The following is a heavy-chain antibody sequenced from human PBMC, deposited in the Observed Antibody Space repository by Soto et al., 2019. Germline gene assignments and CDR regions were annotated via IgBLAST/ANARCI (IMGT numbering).Heavy chain of an antibody. CDR1: GFTVSSNY. CDR2: ISSTTNYI. CDR3: ARESEDLTSNFDY. Sequence: GGSLRLSCVASGFTVSSNYMSWVRQAPGKGLEWVSSISSTTNYIYYGDSMKGRFTISRDNAKNSLYLEMNSLRAEDTAVYYCARESEDLTSNFDYWGQGTLVTVSS. V-gene: IGHV3-21*06. J-gene: IGHJ4*02.